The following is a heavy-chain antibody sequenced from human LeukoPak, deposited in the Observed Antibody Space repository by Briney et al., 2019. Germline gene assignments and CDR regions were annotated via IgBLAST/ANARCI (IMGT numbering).Heavy chain of an antibody. J-gene: IGHJ1*01. Sequence: SETLSLTCTVSGGSISSGGYYWSWIRQHPGKGLEWIGYIYYSGSTYYNPSLKSRVTISVDTSKNQFSLKLSSVTAADTAVYYCARGRYSGSYWGRGVAEYFQHWGQGTLVTVSS. V-gene: IGHV4-31*03. CDR3: ARGRYSGSYWGRGVAEYFQH. CDR1: GGSISSGGYY. CDR2: IYYSGST. D-gene: IGHD1-26*01.